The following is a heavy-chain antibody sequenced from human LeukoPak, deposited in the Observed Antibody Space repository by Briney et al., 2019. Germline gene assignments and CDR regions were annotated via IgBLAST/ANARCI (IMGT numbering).Heavy chain of an antibody. CDR1: GYTFTSYG. D-gene: IGHD3-22*01. V-gene: IGHV1-18*01. CDR2: ISAYNGNT. J-gene: IGHJ6*02. Sequence: GASVKVSCKASGYTFTSYGISWVRQAPGQGLEWMGWISAYNGNTNYAQKLQGRVTMTTDTSTSTAYMELRSLRSDDTAVYYCARDLPLWDYYDSSGYYYGQAASGRVPQKYYYYGMDVWGQGTTVTVSS. CDR3: ARDLPLWDYYDSSGYYYGQAASGRVPQKYYYYGMDV.